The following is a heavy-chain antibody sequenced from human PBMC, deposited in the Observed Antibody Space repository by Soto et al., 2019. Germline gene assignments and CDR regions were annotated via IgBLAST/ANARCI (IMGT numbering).Heavy chain of an antibody. J-gene: IGHJ4*02. Sequence: GGSLRLSCAASGFTFSSYAMHWVRQAPGKGLEYVSAISSNGGSTYYANSVKGRFTISRDNSKNTLYLQMGSLRAEDMAVYYCARVGYSSGWSGTFFDYWGQGTLVTVSS. CDR3: ARVGYSSGWSGTFFDY. D-gene: IGHD6-19*01. V-gene: IGHV3-64*01. CDR1: GFTFSSYA. CDR2: ISSNGGST.